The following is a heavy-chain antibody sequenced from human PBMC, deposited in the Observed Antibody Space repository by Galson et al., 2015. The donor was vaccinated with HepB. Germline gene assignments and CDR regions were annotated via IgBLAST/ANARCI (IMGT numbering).Heavy chain of an antibody. CDR3: ARDQDFEVVTPTEHYYFYGMDV. Sequence: SLRLSCAASGFSFSTYGMHWVRQAPGKGLEWVAVISYDATNKYYGDPVKGRFTISRDNAKNTLYLHMNSLRTEDTAVYYCARDQDFEVVTPTEHYYFYGMDVWGQGTTVSVSS. J-gene: IGHJ6*02. V-gene: IGHV3-30*03. CDR1: GFSFSTYG. D-gene: IGHD3-3*01. CDR2: ISYDATNK.